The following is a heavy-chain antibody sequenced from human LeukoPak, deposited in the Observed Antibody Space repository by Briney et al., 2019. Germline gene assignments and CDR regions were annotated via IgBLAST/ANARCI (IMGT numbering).Heavy chain of an antibody. J-gene: IGHJ4*02. CDR3: ARTRPSSGWYPLDY. CDR1: GGSISSSSYY. Sequence: SETLSLTCTVSGGSISSSSYYWGWIRQPPGKGLEWIGSIYYSGSTYYDPSLKSRVTISVDTSKSQFSLKLSSVTAADTAVYYCARTRPSSGWYPLDYWGQGTLVTVSS. D-gene: IGHD6-19*01. V-gene: IGHV4-39*01. CDR2: IYYSGST.